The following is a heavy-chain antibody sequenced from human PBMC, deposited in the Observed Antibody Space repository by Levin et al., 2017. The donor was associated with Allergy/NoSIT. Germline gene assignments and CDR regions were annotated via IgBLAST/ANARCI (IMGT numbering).Heavy chain of an antibody. CDR2: ISSSSSYI. J-gene: IGHJ3*02. CDR1: GFTFSSYS. V-gene: IGHV3-21*01. Sequence: GESLKISCAASGFTFSSYSMNWVRQAPGKGLEWVSSISSSSSYIYYADSVKGRFTISRDNAKNSLYLQMNSLRAEDTAVYYCARDPVERRLGAFDIWGQGTMVTVSS. D-gene: IGHD1-1*01. CDR3: ARDPVERRLGAFDI.